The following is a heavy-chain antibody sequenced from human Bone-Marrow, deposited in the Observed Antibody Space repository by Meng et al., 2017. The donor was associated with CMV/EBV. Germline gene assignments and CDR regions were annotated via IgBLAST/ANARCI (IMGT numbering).Heavy chain of an antibody. Sequence: SETLSLTCTVSGGSISSYYWSWIRQPPGKGLEWIGYIYYSGSTNYNPSLKSRVTISVDTSKNQFSLKLSSVTAADTAVYYCARALPYMVRGGHYYGMDVWGQGTTVTVSS. CDR2: IYYSGST. CDR3: ARALPYMVRGGHYYGMDV. V-gene: IGHV4-59*01. D-gene: IGHD3-10*01. CDR1: GGSISSYY. J-gene: IGHJ6*02.